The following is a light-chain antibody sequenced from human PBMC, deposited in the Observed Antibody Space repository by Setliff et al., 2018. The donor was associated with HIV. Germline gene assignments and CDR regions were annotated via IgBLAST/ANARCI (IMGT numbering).Light chain of an antibody. Sequence: QSALTQPASVSGSPGQSITITCTGTSSDVGSRYNYVSWYQQHPVKAPKLLIFDVTYRPSGVSNRFSGSKSGNTASLTISGLQDEDEADYYCCSYLSTNNYVFGTGTKVTVL. CDR3: CSYLSTNNYV. CDR1: SSDVGSRYNY. CDR2: DVT. J-gene: IGLJ1*01. V-gene: IGLV2-14*03.